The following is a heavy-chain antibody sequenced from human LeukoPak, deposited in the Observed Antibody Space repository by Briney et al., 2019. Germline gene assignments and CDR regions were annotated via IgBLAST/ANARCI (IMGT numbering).Heavy chain of an antibody. D-gene: IGHD6-13*01. CDR1: GFTFSSYS. CDR3: ARAASSSWYGIDLYYYYYMDV. V-gene: IGHV3-21*04. CDR2: ISSSSSYI. J-gene: IGHJ6*03. Sequence: GGSLRLSCAASGFTFSSYSMNWVRQAPGKGLEWVSSISSSSSYIYYADSVKGRFTISRDNAKNSLYLQMNSLRAEDTALYHCARAASSSWYGIDLYYYYYMDVWGKGTTVTISS.